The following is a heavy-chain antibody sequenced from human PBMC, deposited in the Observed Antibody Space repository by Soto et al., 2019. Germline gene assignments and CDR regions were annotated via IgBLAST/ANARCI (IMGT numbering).Heavy chain of an antibody. Sequence: GSLRLSCEASGFTFSDSAMSWVRQAPGKVLEWVSGISGSGGRTDYADSVKGRFIISRDNSKNTLYLQMNSLRAEDTAVYCCAKYASSSWSLFDYWGQGTLVTVSS. CDR1: GFTFSDSA. J-gene: IGHJ4*02. D-gene: IGHD6-13*01. CDR2: ISGSGGRT. V-gene: IGHV3-23*01. CDR3: AKYASSSWSLFDY.